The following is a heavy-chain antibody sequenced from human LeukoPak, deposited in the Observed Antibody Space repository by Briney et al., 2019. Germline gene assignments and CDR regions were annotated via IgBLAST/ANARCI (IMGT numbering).Heavy chain of an antibody. V-gene: IGHV3-23*01. Sequence: GGSLRLSCAASGFTFSTYAMSWVRQAPGKGLEGVSSIFGNGGSTYYADSVKGRFTISRDNSKNTLYLQMNSLRAEDTAVYYCAKSPGSLFDFDFWGQGTLVTVSS. CDR3: AKSPGSLFDFDF. CDR1: GFTFSTYA. D-gene: IGHD1-1*01. CDR2: IFGNGGST. J-gene: IGHJ4*02.